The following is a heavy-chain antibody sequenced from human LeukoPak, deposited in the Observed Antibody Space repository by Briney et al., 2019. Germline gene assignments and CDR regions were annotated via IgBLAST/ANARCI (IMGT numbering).Heavy chain of an antibody. V-gene: IGHV4-4*07. CDR3: ARETVVPGVRSWDL. J-gene: IGHJ4*02. CDR2: IHTSGST. CDR1: GGSIGSYY. Sequence: PSETLSLTCTVSGGSIGSYYWTWIRQPAGKGLEWIGRIHTSGSTNHNPSLKSRVTMSVDTSNNQFSLKLSSVTAADTAVYYCARETVVPGVRSWDLGGQGTLVTVPS. D-gene: IGHD6-19*01.